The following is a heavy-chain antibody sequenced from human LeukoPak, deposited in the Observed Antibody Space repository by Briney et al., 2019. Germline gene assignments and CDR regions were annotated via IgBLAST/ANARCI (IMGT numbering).Heavy chain of an antibody. D-gene: IGHD3-10*01. Sequence: SETLSLTCTVSAGSISSSSYFWGWIRQPPGKGPEWIGNIYYSGRTYHNPSLKSRVTISVDTSMNQFSLKLSSVTAADTAVYYCARRVGFGELSMFDPWGQGTLVTVSS. CDR3: ARRVGFGELSMFDP. V-gene: IGHV4-39*07. CDR2: IYYSGRT. J-gene: IGHJ5*02. CDR1: AGSISSSSYF.